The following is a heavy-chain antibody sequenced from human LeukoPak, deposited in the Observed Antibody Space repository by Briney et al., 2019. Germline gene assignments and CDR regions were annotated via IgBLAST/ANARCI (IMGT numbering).Heavy chain of an antibody. J-gene: IGHJ4*02. CDR2: ISSSSSYI. D-gene: IGHD7-27*01. CDR3: ARAPHPGDPFDY. CDR1: GGSISSGGYY. Sequence: ETLSLTCTVSGGSISSGGYYWSWIRQPPGKGLEWVSSISSSSSYIYYADSVKGRFTISRDNAKNSLHLQMNSLRAEDTAVYYCARAPHPGDPFDYWGQGTLVTVSS. V-gene: IGHV3-21*01.